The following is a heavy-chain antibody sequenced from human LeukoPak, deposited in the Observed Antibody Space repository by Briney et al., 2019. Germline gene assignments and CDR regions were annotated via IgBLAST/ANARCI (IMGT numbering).Heavy chain of an antibody. CDR1: GFTFSSYG. J-gene: IGHJ6*03. CDR2: TRYDGGNK. D-gene: IGHD3-3*01. CDR3: AKDGVRFLVVYYYYMDV. V-gene: IGHV3-30*02. Sequence: PGGSLRLSCAASGFTFSSYGMHWVRQSPGKGLEWVAFTRYDGGNKFYAESVRGRFTISRDNSKNTLYLQMNSPRAEDTAVYHCAKDGVRFLVVYYYYMDVWGKGTTVTVSS.